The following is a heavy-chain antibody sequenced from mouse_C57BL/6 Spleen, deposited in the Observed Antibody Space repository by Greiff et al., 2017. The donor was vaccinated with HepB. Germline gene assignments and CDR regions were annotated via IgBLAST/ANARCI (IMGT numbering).Heavy chain of an antibody. J-gene: IGHJ4*01. CDR2: ISSGSSTI. CDR1: GFTFSDYG. V-gene: IGHV5-17*01. D-gene: IGHD3-1*01. Sequence: EVNVVESGGGLVKPGGSLKLSCAASGFTFSDYGMHWVRQAPEKGLEWVAYISSGSSTIYYADTVKGRFTISRDNAKNTLFLQMTSLRSEDTAMYYCARRAHYAMDYWGQGTSVTVSS. CDR3: ARRAHYAMDY.